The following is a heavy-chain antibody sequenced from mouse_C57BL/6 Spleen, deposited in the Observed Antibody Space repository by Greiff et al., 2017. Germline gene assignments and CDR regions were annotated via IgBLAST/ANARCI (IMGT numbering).Heavy chain of an antibody. CDR3: TRDRQLGRVFAY. Sequence: EVQGVESGEGLVKPGGSLKLSCAASGFTFSSYAMSWVRQTPEKRLEWVAYISSGGDYIYYADTVKGRFTFSRDNARNTLYLQMSSLKSEDTAMXYCTRDRQLGRVFAYWGQGTLVTGSA. J-gene: IGHJ3*01. D-gene: IGHD4-1*02. CDR1: GFTFSSYA. V-gene: IGHV5-9-1*02. CDR2: ISSGGDYI.